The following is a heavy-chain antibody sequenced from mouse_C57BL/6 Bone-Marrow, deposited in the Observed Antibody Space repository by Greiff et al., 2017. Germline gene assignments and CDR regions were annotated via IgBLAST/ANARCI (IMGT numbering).Heavy chain of an antibody. Sequence: EVKLMESGGGLVKPGGSLKLSCAASGFTFSSYAMSWVRQTPEKRLEWVATISDGGSYTYYPDNVKGRFTISRDNAKNHLYLQMSHLKSEDTAMYYCARDGGSWYFDVWGTGTTVTVSS. CDR1: GFTFSSYA. V-gene: IGHV5-4*01. J-gene: IGHJ1*03. CDR3: ARDGGSWYFDV. CDR2: ISDGGSYT.